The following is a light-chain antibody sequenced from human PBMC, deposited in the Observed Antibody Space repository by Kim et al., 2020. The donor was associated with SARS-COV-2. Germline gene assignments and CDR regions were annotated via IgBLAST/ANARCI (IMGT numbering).Light chain of an antibody. V-gene: IGKV3-15*01. Sequence: EIVMTQSPATLSVSPGERATLSCRASQSVCSKLAWYQQRPGQAPRLLIYDASTRATGIPASFSGSGSGTDFTLTISSLQSADFAVYYCQQYNNWPRTFGQGTKVDIK. J-gene: IGKJ1*01. CDR3: QQYNNWPRT. CDR2: DAS. CDR1: QSVCSK.